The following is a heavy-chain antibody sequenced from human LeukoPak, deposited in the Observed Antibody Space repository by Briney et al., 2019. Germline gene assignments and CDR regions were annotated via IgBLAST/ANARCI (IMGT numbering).Heavy chain of an antibody. CDR1: GFRFSSYA. J-gene: IGHJ4*02. CDR2: ISGSGVST. Sequence: PGGSLRLACAASGFRFSSYAMSWVRQAPGKGLEWVSAISGSGVSTYYADSVKGRFTISRDNAKNSLYLQMNSLRAEDTALYYCASQGATGALDYWGQGTLVTVSS. CDR3: ASQGATGALDY. D-gene: IGHD5-12*01. V-gene: IGHV3-23*01.